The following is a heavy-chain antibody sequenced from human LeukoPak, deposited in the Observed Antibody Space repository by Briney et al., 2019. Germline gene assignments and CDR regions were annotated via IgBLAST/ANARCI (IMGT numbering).Heavy chain of an antibody. D-gene: IGHD2-15*01. V-gene: IGHV1-2*06. J-gene: IGHJ6*03. CDR2: INPNSGGT. CDR3: ARDRLYCGGGSCSRRDYYYMDV. CDR1: GGTFSSYT. Sequence: ASVKVPCKASGGTFSSYTISWVRQAPGQGLEWMGRINPNSGGTNYAQKFQGRVTMTRDTSISTAYMELSRLRSDDTAVYYCARDRLYCGGGSCSRRDYYYMDVWGKGTTVTVSS.